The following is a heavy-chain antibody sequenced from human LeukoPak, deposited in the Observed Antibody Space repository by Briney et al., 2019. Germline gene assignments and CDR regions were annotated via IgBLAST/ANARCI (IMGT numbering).Heavy chain of an antibody. CDR2: TYYSGSI. CDR3: ARSYCSGGSCYLYYFDY. V-gene: IGHV4-59*01. CDR1: GASISSYY. D-gene: IGHD2-15*01. Sequence: PSETLSLTCTVSGASISSYYWSWIRQPPGKGLEWIGDTYYSGSIKYNPSLKSRVTISLDTSKNQFSLKLSSVTATDTAIYFCARSYCSGGSCYLYYFDYWGQGTLVTVSS. J-gene: IGHJ4*02.